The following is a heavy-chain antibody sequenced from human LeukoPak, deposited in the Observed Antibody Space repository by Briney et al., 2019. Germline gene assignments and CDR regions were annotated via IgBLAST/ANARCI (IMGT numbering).Heavy chain of an antibody. Sequence: GGSLRLSCAASGFTFSSHGMHWVRQAPGKGLEWVANIKQDGSEKYYVDSVKGRFTISRDNAKNSLYLQMNSLRAEDTAVYYCARVKLWFGELSHFDYWGQGTLVTVSS. J-gene: IGHJ4*02. CDR2: IKQDGSEK. CDR1: GFTFSSHG. V-gene: IGHV3-7*01. D-gene: IGHD3-10*01. CDR3: ARVKLWFGELSHFDY.